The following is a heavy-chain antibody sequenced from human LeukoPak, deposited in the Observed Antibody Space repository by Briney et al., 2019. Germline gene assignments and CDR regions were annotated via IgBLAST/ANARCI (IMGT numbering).Heavy chain of an antibody. D-gene: IGHD4-17*01. CDR2: IGTAGDT. CDR3: ARVKFDYGDYVDWYFDL. J-gene: IGHJ2*01. V-gene: IGHV3-13*01. Sequence: GGSLRLSCAASGFTFSSYDMHWVRQATGKGLEWVSAIGTAGDTYYPGSVKGRFTISRENAKNSLYLQMNSLRAGDTAVYYCARVKFDYGDYVDWYFDLWGRGTLVTVSS. CDR1: GFTFSSYD.